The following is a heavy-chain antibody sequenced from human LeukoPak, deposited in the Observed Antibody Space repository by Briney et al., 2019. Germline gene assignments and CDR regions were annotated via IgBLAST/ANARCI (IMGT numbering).Heavy chain of an antibody. Sequence: SVKVSCKASGRTFSSFSISWVRQAPGQGLEWMGGIIPIFGTPNYAQKFQGRVTITADKFTNTVYMELTSLRSEDTAVYYCARCDHFEVTTTRDWYFDLWGRGTLVTVSS. CDR2: IIPIFGTP. D-gene: IGHD4-11*01. V-gene: IGHV1-69*06. CDR1: GRTFSSFS. CDR3: ARCDHFEVTTTRDWYFDL. J-gene: IGHJ2*01.